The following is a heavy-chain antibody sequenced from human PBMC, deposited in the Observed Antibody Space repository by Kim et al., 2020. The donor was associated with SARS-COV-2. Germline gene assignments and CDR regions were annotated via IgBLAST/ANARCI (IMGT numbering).Heavy chain of an antibody. Sequence: SETLSLTCTVSGGSISSGGYYWSWIRQHPGKGLEWIGYIYYSGSTYYNPSLKSRVTISVDTSKNQFSLKLSSVTAADTAVYYCARDGGGKPYFDYWGQGTLVTVSS. CDR2: IYYSGST. D-gene: IGHD2-15*01. J-gene: IGHJ4*02. V-gene: IGHV4-31*03. CDR3: ARDGGGKPYFDY. CDR1: GGSISSGGYY.